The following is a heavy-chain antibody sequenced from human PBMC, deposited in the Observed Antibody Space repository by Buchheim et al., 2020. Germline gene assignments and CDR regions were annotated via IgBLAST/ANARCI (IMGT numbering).Heavy chain of an antibody. J-gene: IGHJ4*02. V-gene: IGHV3-30*18. Sequence: QVQLVESGGGVVQPGRSLRLSCAASGFTFSSYGMHWVRQAPGKGLEWVAVISYDGSNKYYADSVKGRFTISRENSKNTLYLQMNSLRAEDTAVYYCAKMEYYYDSSGYEDYFDYWGQGTL. CDR2: ISYDGSNK. CDR1: GFTFSSYG. CDR3: AKMEYYYDSSGYEDYFDY. D-gene: IGHD3-22*01.